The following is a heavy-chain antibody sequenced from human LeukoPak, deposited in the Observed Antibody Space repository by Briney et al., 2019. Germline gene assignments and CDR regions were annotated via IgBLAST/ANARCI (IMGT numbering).Heavy chain of an antibody. J-gene: IGHJ4*02. V-gene: IGHV3-48*03. CDR1: GFTFSSYE. D-gene: IGHD4-17*01. CDR3: ARDPPATVTTIFYFDY. CDR2: ISSSGSTI. Sequence: GGSLRLSCAASGFTFSSYEMNWVRQAPGKGLEWVSYISSSGSTIYYADSVKGRFTISRDNAKNSLYLQMNSLRVEDTAVYYCARDPPATVTTIFYFDYWGQGTLVTVSS.